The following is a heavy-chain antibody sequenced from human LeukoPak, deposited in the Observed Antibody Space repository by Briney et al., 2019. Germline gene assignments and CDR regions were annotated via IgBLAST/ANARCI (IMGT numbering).Heavy chain of an antibody. CDR1: GYTFTGYY. CDR2: INPNSGGT. CDR3: ARGVLLRLRLGELSLRDRFDP. Sequence: ASVKVSRKASGYTFTGYYMHWVRQAPGQGLEWMGWINPNSGGTNYAQKFQGRVTMTRDTSISTAYMELSRLRSDDTAVYYCARGVLLRLRLGELSLRDRFDPWGQGTLVTVSS. J-gene: IGHJ5*02. V-gene: IGHV1-2*02. D-gene: IGHD3-16*02.